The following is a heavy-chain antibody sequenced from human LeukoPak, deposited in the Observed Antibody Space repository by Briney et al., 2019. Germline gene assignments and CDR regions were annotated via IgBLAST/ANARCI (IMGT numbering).Heavy chain of an antibody. Sequence: AETLSLTCALDGGSVSGYYGSSVRQPPGEGLGWIGEINHSGSTNYKPSLKSRVTISVDMSKNQFSLKLSSVTAADTAVYYCASDAPTLRYYNYGMDVWGQGTTVTVSS. J-gene: IGHJ6*02. V-gene: IGHV4-34*01. CDR3: ASDAPTLRYYNYGMDV. D-gene: IGHD3-10*01. CDR2: INHSGST. CDR1: GGSVSGYY.